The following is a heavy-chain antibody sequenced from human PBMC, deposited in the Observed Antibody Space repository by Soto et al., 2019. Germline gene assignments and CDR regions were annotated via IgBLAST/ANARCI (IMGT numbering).Heavy chain of an antibody. V-gene: IGHV1-69*01. D-gene: IGHD6-6*01. J-gene: IGHJ4*02. CDR3: ARAGPYQLPEDSSSSALGY. Sequence: QVQLVQSGAEVKKPGSSVKVSCKASGGTFSSYAISWVRQAPGQGLEWMGGIIPICGTANYAQKFQGRVTITADDSTSTAYLELSSLRSEDTAVYYCARAGPYQLPEDSSSSALGYWGQGTLVTVSS. CDR2: IIPICGTA. CDR1: GGTFSSYA.